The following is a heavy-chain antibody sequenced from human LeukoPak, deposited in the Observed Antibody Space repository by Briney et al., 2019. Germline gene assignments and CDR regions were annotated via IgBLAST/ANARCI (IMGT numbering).Heavy chain of an antibody. CDR1: GFIFSSYN. CDR3: ARAADHHEGFDY. Sequence: KTGGSLRRSCAASGFIFSSYNMNWVRQAPGKGLEWVSSISGSGGYIYYVDSVKGRFTISRDNAKNSLYLQMNTLRAEDTAVYYCARAADHHEGFDYWGQGTLVTDSS. CDR2: ISGSGGYI. V-gene: IGHV3-21*01. J-gene: IGHJ4*02.